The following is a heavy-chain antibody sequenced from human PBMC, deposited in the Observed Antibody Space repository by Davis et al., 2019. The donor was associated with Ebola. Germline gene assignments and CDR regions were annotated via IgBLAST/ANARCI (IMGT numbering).Heavy chain of an antibody. CDR2: IKEDGSAT. Sequence: PGGSLRLSCAASGVMFSRYWMSWVRQAPGKGLEWVANIKEDGSATNYVDSVKGRFTISIDNAKNTLFLQMNSLRADDTAVYYCARDVGGRGGYWGQGTLVTVSS. CDR3: ARDVGGRGGY. CDR1: GVMFSRYW. V-gene: IGHV3-7*01. D-gene: IGHD3-10*01. J-gene: IGHJ4*02.